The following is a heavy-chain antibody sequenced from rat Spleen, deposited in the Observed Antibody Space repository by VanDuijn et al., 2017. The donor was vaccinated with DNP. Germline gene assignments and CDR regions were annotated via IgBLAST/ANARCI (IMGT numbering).Heavy chain of an antibody. J-gene: IGHJ2*01. V-gene: IGHV3-1*01. D-gene: IGHD4-1*01. CDR1: GYSITGNY. Sequence: EVQLQESGPGLVKPSQSLSLTCSVTGYSITGNYWGWIRKFPGNKMEWVGHISYRGSTTYNPSLKIRISIIRDTSKNQFFLQLNSVTTEDTATYYCARWVRALDYWGHGVMVTVSS. CDR3: ARWVRALDY. CDR2: ISYRGST.